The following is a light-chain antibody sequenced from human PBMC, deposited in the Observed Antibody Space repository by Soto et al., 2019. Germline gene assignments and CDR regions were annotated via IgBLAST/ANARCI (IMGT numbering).Light chain of an antibody. CDR3: MQGTHWPYT. V-gene: IGKV2-30*01. J-gene: IGKJ2*01. CDR2: KVS. Sequence: DAVMTQSPLSLPVTLGQPASISCRASQSLEYKDGDTYLNWFQQRPGQSPRRINYKVSNRDSGVPERFSGSASGTEFTMKISRVEAEDIGVYYCMQGTHWPYTFGQGPRLEIK. CDR1: QSLEYKDGDTY.